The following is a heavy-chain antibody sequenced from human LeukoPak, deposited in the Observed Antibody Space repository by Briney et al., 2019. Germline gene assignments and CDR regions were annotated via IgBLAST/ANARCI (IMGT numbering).Heavy chain of an antibody. CDR1: GFSSSNYA. CDR3: AKNSRASCYTSLDC. V-gene: IGHV3-23*01. Sequence: GGSLRLSCAASGFSSSNYAMSWVRQAAGKGLEWVSVISDSGSSTYYADSVQGRFTISRDNSKDTLYLQMNSLRAEDTAVYYCAKNSRASCYTSLDCWGQGTLVTVSS. CDR2: ISDSGSST. J-gene: IGHJ4*02. D-gene: IGHD2-2*02.